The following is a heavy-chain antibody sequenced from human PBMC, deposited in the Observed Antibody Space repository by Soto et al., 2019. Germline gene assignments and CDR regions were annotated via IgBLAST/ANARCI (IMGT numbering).Heavy chain of an antibody. Sequence: QVQLVQSGAELKKPGASAKVSCKASGYIFTSYGISWVRQAPGQGLEWMAWISVDSGNTNYAQNFQSRVTMTTDTSAGTAHMELRSLRSDDTAVYYCARFNGSGTNYYMDVWGKGTTVIVSS. J-gene: IGHJ6*03. CDR2: ISVDSGNT. V-gene: IGHV1-18*01. CDR3: ARFNGSGTNYYMDV. D-gene: IGHD3-10*01. CDR1: GYIFTSYG.